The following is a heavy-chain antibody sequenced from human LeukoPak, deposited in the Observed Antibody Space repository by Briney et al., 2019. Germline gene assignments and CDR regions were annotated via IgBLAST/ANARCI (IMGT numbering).Heavy chain of an antibody. CDR3: AKDARYSFDY. CDR2: ISGSGGST. D-gene: IGHD5-18*01. J-gene: IGHJ4*02. V-gene: IGHV3-23*01. CDR1: GLTFSSYA. Sequence: GGSLRLSCAASGLTFSSYAMSWVRQAPGKGLEWVSAISGSGGSTYYADSVKGRFTISRENSKNTLYLRMNSLRAEDTAVYYCAKDARYSFDYWGQGTLVTVSS.